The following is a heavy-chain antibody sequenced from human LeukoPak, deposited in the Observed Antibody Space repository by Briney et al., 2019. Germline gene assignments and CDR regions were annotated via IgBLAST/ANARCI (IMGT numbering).Heavy chain of an antibody. D-gene: IGHD3-3*01. CDR3: ARDAPITIQQNYYYYYGMDV. Sequence: PGGSLRLSCAASGFTFSSCEMNWVRQAPGKGLEWVSYISSSGSTIYYAGSVKGRFTISRDNAKNSLYLQMNSLRAEDTAVYYCARDAPITIQQNYYYYYGMDVWGQGTTVTVSS. J-gene: IGHJ6*02. CDR1: GFTFSSCE. V-gene: IGHV3-48*03. CDR2: ISSSGSTI.